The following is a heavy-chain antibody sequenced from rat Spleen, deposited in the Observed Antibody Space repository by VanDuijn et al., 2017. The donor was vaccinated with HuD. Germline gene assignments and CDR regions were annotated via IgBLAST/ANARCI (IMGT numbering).Heavy chain of an antibody. Sequence: EVQLVESGGGLVQPGRSMKLSCAASGFNFNDYWMGWVWQAPGKGLAGIGEINKDSRTIKYNPSLKDKITISKDNAQNTLYLQMSKLGSEDTAIYYCARARDGFGYFDYWGQGVMVTVSS. CDR1: GFNFNDYW. CDR2: INKDSRTI. V-gene: IGHV4-2*01. D-gene: IGHD1-7*01. J-gene: IGHJ2*01. CDR3: ARARDGFGYFDY.